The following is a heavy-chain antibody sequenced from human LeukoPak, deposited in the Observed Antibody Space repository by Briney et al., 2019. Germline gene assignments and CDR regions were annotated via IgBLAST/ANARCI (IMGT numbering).Heavy chain of an antibody. CDR3: ARVIVTGYYDALDI. CDR2: IYSGGST. V-gene: IGHV3-53*01. J-gene: IGHJ3*02. D-gene: IGHD3-9*01. CDR1: GFTVSSNH. Sequence: GGSLRLSCAASGFTVSSNHMSWVRQAPGKGLEWVSVIYSGGSTYYADSVKGRFTISRDNSKNTLYLQMNSLRAEDTAVYYCARVIVTGYYDALDIWGQGTMVTVSS.